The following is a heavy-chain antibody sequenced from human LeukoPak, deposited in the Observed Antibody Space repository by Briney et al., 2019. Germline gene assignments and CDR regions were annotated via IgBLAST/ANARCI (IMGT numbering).Heavy chain of an antibody. V-gene: IGHV4-38-2*02. D-gene: IGHD3-10*01. Sequence: SETLSLTCTVSGYSISSGYYWGWIRQPPGKGLEWIGSIYHSGSTYYNPSLKSRVTISVDTSKNQFSLKLSSVTAADTAVYYCARDRRNWFDPWGKGTTVTISS. CDR3: ARDRRNWFDP. CDR1: GYSISSGYY. J-gene: IGHJ6*04. CDR2: IYHSGST.